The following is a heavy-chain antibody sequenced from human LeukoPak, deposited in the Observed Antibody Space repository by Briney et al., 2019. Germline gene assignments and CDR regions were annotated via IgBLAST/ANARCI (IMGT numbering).Heavy chain of an antibody. V-gene: IGHV3-7*01. D-gene: IGHD5-12*01. Sequence: GGSLRLSCAASGFTFSSYWMSWVRQAPGKGLEWVANIKQDGSEKYYVDSVKGRFTISRDNAKNSLYLQMNSLRAEDTAVYYCARDLGPPLDIRGYSGYDSAFDIWGQETMVTVSS. CDR2: IKQDGSEK. CDR1: GFTFSSYW. J-gene: IGHJ3*02. CDR3: ARDLGPPLDIRGYSGYDSAFDI.